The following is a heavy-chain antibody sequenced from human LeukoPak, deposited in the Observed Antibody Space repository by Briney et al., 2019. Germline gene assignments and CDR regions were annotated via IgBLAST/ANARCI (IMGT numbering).Heavy chain of an antibody. Sequence: GASVKVSCKASGRTFTSYAISWVRQAPGQGLEWMGGIIPIFGTANYAQKFQGRVTITADESTSTAYMELSSLRSEDTAVYYCATTSTPSDYYYYYGMDVWGQGTTVTVSS. D-gene: IGHD5-12*01. CDR1: GRTFTSYA. CDR2: IIPIFGTA. CDR3: ATTSTPSDYYYYYGMDV. J-gene: IGHJ6*02. V-gene: IGHV1-69*01.